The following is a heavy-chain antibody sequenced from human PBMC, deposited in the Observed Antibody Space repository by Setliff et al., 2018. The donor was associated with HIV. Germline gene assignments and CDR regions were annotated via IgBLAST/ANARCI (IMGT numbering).Heavy chain of an antibody. CDR1: GFTLSDHH. Sequence: PGGSLRLSCAASGFTLSDHHMNWIRRAPGKGLEWVSYISHSGGTMKYADFVRGRFTISRDIAKSSLYLQMDSLSAEDTAVYYCTSGALLPTVDYWGRGTLVTVSS. J-gene: IGHJ4*02. CDR2: ISHSGGTM. CDR3: TSGALLPTVDY. D-gene: IGHD2-2*01. V-gene: IGHV3-11*01.